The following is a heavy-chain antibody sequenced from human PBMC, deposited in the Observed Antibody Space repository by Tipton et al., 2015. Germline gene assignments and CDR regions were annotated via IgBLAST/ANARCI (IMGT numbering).Heavy chain of an antibody. CDR1: GGAITSDGFY. Sequence: LRLSCTVSGGAITSDGFYWSWIRQHPGKGLEWIGYIFYTGSTYYNPSLKSRATLSVDTSKNQFSLKLSSVTAADTAVYYRARDGYNSNYFDYWGQGTLVTVSS. CDR2: IFYTGST. V-gene: IGHV4-31*03. D-gene: IGHD5-24*01. J-gene: IGHJ4*02. CDR3: ARDGYNSNYFDY.